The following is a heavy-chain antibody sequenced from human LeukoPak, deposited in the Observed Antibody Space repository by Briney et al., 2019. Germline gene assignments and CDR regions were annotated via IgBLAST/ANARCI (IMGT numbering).Heavy chain of an antibody. J-gene: IGHJ4*02. CDR1: GFAVSNNY. D-gene: IGHD3-9*01. CDR3: ARAAEYYDILTGCDY. V-gene: IGHV3-11*01. CDR2: ISSSGSTI. Sequence: GGSLRLSCAASGFAVSNNYMSWIRQAPGKGLEWVSYISSSGSTIYYADSVKGRFTISRDNAKNSLYLQMNSLRAEDTAVYYCARAAEYYDILTGCDYWGQGTLVTVSS.